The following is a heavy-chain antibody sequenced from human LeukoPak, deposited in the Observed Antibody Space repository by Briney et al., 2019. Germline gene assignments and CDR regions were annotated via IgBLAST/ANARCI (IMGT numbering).Heavy chain of an antibody. CDR2: IYYSGST. CDR1: GGSISSGDYY. D-gene: IGHD1-26*01. CDR3: ARKRGATTLYFDY. V-gene: IGHV4-30-4*01. Sequence: SETLSVTCTVSGGSISSGDYYWSWIRQPPGKGLEWIGYIYYSGSTYYNPSLKSRVTISVDTSKNQFSLKLSSVTAADTAVYYCARKRGATTLYFDYWGQGTLVTVSS. J-gene: IGHJ4*02.